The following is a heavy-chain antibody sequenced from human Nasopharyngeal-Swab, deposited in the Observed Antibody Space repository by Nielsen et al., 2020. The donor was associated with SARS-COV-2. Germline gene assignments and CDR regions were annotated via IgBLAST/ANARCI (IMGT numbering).Heavy chain of an antibody. CDR3: ARARGAYGDYYYYYYTDV. Sequence: WMRQSRSGGLEWLGRTYYRSKWYNDYVVSVKSRITINPDTAKNQFSLHLNSVTPEDTAVYYCARARGAYGDYYYYYYTDVWGKGTTVTVSS. V-gene: IGHV6-1*01. J-gene: IGHJ6*03. CDR2: TYYRSKWYN. D-gene: IGHD4-17*01.